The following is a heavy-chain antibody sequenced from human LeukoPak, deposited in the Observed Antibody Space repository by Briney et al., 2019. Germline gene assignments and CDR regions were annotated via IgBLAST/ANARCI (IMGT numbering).Heavy chain of an antibody. V-gene: IGHV4-59*01. CDR3: ARYIVSYPHDAFDI. J-gene: IGHJ3*02. CDR2: IYYSGTT. D-gene: IGHD1-26*01. CDR1: GGSISSYY. Sequence: SETLSLTCTVSGGSISSYYWSWIRQPPGKGLEWIGYIYYSGTTSYNPSLKSRVTISVDTSKKQFSLKLSSVTAADTAFYYCARYIVSYPHDAFDIWGQGTMVTVSS.